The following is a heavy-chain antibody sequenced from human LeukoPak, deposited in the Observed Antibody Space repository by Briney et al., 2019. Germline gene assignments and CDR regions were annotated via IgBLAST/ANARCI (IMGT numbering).Heavy chain of an antibody. J-gene: IGHJ5*02. CDR2: IYTSGST. V-gene: IGHV4-4*07. D-gene: IGHD6-13*01. Sequence: SETLSLTCTVSGGSISSYYWSWTRQPAGKGLEWIGRIYTSGSTNYNPSLKSRVTMPVDTSKNQFSLKLSSVTAADTAVYYCARVAAAGSNWFDPWGQGTLVTVSS. CDR3: ARVAAAGSNWFDP. CDR1: GGSISSYY.